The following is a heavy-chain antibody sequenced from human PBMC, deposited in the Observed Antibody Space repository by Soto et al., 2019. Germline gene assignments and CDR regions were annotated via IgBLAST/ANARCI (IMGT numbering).Heavy chain of an antibody. J-gene: IGHJ4*01. CDR3: ARQIYDSDTGPNFQYYFDS. CDR2: IDPSDSQT. V-gene: IGHV5-10-1*01. CDR1: GYSVAGYW. D-gene: IGHD3-22*01. Sequence: GESLKISCKGSGYSVAGYWITWVRQKPGKGLEWRGRIDPSDSQTYYSPSFRGHVTISVTKSITTVFLQWSSLRASDTAMYYCARQIYDSDTGPNFQYYFDSWGHGTPVTVSS.